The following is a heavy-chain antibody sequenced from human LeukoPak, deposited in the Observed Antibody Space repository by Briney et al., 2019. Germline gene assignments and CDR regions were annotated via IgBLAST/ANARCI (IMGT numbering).Heavy chain of an antibody. CDR3: ARDGGGRLLWFGELGY. Sequence: GGSLRLSCAASGFTFSSYWMSWVRQAPGKGLEWVANIKQDGSEKYYVDSVKGRFTISRDNAKNSLYLQMNSLRAEDTAVYYCARDGGGRLLWFGELGYWGQGTLVTVSS. D-gene: IGHD3-10*01. J-gene: IGHJ4*02. CDR2: IKQDGSEK. CDR1: GFTFSSYW. V-gene: IGHV3-7*01.